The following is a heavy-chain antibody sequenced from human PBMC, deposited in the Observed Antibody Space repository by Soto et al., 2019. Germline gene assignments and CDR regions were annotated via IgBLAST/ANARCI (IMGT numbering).Heavy chain of an antibody. V-gene: IGHV4-4*02. Sequence: SETLSLTXAVSGGSISSSNWWSWVRQPPGKGLEWIGEIYHSGSTNYNPSPKSRVTISVDKSKNQFSLKLSSVTAADTAVYYCARVVPAAPYYYYYGMGVWGQGTTVTVSS. CDR1: GGSISSSNW. D-gene: IGHD2-2*01. J-gene: IGHJ6*02. CDR2: IYHSGST. CDR3: ARVVPAAPYYYYYGMGV.